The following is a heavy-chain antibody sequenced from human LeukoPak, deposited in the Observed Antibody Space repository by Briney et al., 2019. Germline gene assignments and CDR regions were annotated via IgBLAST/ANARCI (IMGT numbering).Heavy chain of an antibody. CDR2: IYYSGST. CDR3: ARLPPDCSSASCYFDY. V-gene: IGHV4-59*08. CDR1: GGSISSYY. Sequence: SETLSLTCTVSGGSISSYYWSWIRQPPGKGLEWIGYIYYSGSTSYNPSLKSRVTISIDTSKNQFSLKLSSVTAADTAVYYCARLPPDCSSASCYFDYWGQGTLVTVSS. D-gene: IGHD2-2*01. J-gene: IGHJ4*02.